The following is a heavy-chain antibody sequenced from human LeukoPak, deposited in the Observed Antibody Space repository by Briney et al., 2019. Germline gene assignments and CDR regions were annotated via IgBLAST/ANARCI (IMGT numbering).Heavy chain of an antibody. Sequence: ASVKVSCKASGGTFSSYAISWVRQAPGQGLEWMGGIIPIFGTANYAQKFQGRVTITADESTSTAYMELSSLRSEDTAVYYCCRSSGSDKPDPYNWFDPWGQGTLVTVSS. J-gene: IGHJ5*02. CDR3: CRSSGSDKPDPYNWFDP. CDR2: IIPIFGTA. V-gene: IGHV1-69*13. CDR1: GGTFSSYA. D-gene: IGHD3-22*01.